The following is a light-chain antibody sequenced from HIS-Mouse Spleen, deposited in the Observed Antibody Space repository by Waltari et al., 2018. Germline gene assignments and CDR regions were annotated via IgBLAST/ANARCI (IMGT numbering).Light chain of an antibody. V-gene: IGLV3-19*01. Sequence: SSELTQDPAVSVALGQTVRITCKGDSLRSYYASWYKQKPGQAPVLVIYGKNNRPSGLPDRVSGSSSGNTASLTITGAQAEDEADYYCNSRDSSGNHVVFGGGTKLTVL. CDR1: SLRSYY. CDR2: GKN. CDR3: NSRDSSGNHVV. J-gene: IGLJ2*01.